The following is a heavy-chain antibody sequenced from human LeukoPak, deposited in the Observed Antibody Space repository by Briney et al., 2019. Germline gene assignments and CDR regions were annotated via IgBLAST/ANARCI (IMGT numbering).Heavy chain of an antibody. CDR2: ISGSGGST. Sequence: PGGSLRLSCAASGFSFSSYAMSWVRQAPGKGLEWVSAISGSGGSTYYADSVKGRFAISRDNSKNTLYLQMNSLRAEDTAVYYCAKDLALGIVAVPAAPFDYWGQGTLVAVSS. CDR1: GFSFSSYA. CDR3: AKDLALGIVAVPAAPFDY. D-gene: IGHD2-2*03. V-gene: IGHV3-23*01. J-gene: IGHJ4*02.